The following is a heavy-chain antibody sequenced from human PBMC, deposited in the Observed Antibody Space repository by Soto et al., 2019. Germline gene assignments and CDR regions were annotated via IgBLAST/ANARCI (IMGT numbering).Heavy chain of an antibody. CDR2: IYYSGST. CDR1: GGSISSYY. V-gene: IGHV4-59*01. Sequence: SETLSLTCTVSGGSISSYYWSWIRQPPGKGLEWIGYIYYSGSTNYNPSLKSRVTISVDTSKNQFSLKLSSVTAADTAVYYCARLDYGDYFDYWGQGTLVTVSS. D-gene: IGHD4-17*01. CDR3: ARLDYGDYFDY. J-gene: IGHJ4*02.